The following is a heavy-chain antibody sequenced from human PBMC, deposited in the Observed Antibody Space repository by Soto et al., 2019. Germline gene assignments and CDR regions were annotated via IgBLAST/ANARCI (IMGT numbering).Heavy chain of an antibody. V-gene: IGHV1-3*01. CDR3: ARDQERLQLVLDY. CDR2: INAGNGNT. J-gene: IGHJ4*02. Sequence: GASVKVSCKASGYTFTSYAMHWVRQAPGQRHEWMGWINAGNGNTKYSQKFQGRVTITRDTSASTAYMELSSLRSEDTAVYYCARDQERLQLVLDYWGQGTLVTVSS. D-gene: IGHD6-6*01. CDR1: GYTFTSYA.